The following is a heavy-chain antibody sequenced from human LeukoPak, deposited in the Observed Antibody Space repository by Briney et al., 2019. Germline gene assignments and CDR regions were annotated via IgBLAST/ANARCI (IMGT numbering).Heavy chain of an antibody. CDR3: AKSRSRNRITFGGVENWFDP. D-gene: IGHD3-16*01. CDR2: INPSGGST. J-gene: IGHJ5*02. Sequence: ASVKVSCKASGYTFTSYYMHWVRQAPGQGLEWMGIINPSGGSTSYAQKFQGRVTMTRDTSTSTVYMELSSLRAEDTAVYYCAKSRSRNRITFGGVENWFDPWGQGTLVTVSS. CDR1: GYTFTSYY. V-gene: IGHV1-46*01.